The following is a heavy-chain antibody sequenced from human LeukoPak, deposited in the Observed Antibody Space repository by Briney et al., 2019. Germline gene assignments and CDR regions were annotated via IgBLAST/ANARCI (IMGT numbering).Heavy chain of an antibody. CDR3: ARHPSAAGSNWFDP. J-gene: IGHJ5*02. D-gene: IGHD6-19*01. CDR2: IYPGDSDT. CDR1: GYSFTNYW. Sequence: GESLKISCKGSGYSFTNYWIGWVRQMPGKGLEWMGIIYPGDSDTRYSPSFQGQVTISADKSISIAYLQWTSLKASDTAMYYCARHPSAAGSNWFDPWGQGTLVTVSS. V-gene: IGHV5-51*01.